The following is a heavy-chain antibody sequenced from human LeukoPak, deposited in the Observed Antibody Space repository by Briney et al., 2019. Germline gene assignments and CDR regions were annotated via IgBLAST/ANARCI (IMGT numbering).Heavy chain of an antibody. CDR3: ARLGPTQWLIDYFDY. CDR2: IYYSGST. V-gene: IGHV4-59*08. Sequence: SETLSLTCTVSGGSISSYYWSWIRQPPGKGLEWIGYIYYSGSTNYNPSLKSRVTISVDTSKNQFSLKLSSVTAADTAVYYCARLGPTQWLIDYFDYWGQGTLVTVSS. CDR1: GGSISSYY. D-gene: IGHD6-19*01. J-gene: IGHJ4*02.